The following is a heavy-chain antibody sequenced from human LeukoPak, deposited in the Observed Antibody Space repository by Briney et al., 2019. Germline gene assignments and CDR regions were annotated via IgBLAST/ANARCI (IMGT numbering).Heavy chain of an antibody. CDR2: IKQDGSEK. CDR1: GFTFSDYY. V-gene: IGHV3-7*01. CDR3: ARDPSALFVPVI. Sequence: GGSLRLSCAASGFTFSDYYMSWIRQAPGKGLEWVANIKQDGSEKYYVDSVKGRFTISRDNAKNSLYLQMNSLRAEDTAVYYCARDPSALFVPVIWGQGTMVTVSS. J-gene: IGHJ3*02. D-gene: IGHD3-10*01.